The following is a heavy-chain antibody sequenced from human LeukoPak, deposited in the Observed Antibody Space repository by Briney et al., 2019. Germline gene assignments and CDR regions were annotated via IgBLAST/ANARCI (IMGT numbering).Heavy chain of an antibody. J-gene: IGHJ3*02. CDR3: AKATAPHLGYAFDI. Sequence: GGSLRLSCAASGFTFSSYAMSWVRQAPGKGLEWVSAISDGGDSTYYADSVKGRFTFSRDSSKNTLYLQMNSLRAEDTAVYYCAKATAPHLGYAFDIWGQGTMVIVFS. CDR1: GFTFSSYA. V-gene: IGHV3-23*01. D-gene: IGHD7-27*01. CDR2: ISDGGDST.